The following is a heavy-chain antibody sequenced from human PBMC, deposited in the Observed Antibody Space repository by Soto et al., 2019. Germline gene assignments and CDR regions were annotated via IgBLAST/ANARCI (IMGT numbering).Heavy chain of an antibody. CDR2: INPNSGGT. CDR1: GYTFTGYY. D-gene: IGHD3-10*01. V-gene: IGHV1-2*02. CDR3: ARDPPMVRGVIYGMDV. J-gene: IGHJ6*02. Sequence: ASVKVSCKASGYTFTGYYMHWVRQAPGQGLEWMGWINPNSGGTNYAQKFQGRVTMTRDTSISTAYMELSRLRSDDTAVYYCARDPPMVRGVIYGMDVWGQVTTVTVS.